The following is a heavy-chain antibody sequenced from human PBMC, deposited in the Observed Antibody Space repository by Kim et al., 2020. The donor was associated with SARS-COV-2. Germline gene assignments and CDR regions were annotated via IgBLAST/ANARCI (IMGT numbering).Heavy chain of an antibody. V-gene: IGHV3-30-3*01. J-gene: IGHJ6*02. Sequence: GGSLRLSCAASGFTFSSYAMHWVRQAPGKGLEWVAVISYDGSNKYYADSVKGRFTISRDNSKNTLYLQMNSLRAEDTAVYYCARSNGATYYYGMDVWGQGTTVTVSS. CDR2: ISYDGSNK. CDR1: GFTFSSYA. D-gene: IGHD5-12*01. CDR3: ARSNGATYYYGMDV.